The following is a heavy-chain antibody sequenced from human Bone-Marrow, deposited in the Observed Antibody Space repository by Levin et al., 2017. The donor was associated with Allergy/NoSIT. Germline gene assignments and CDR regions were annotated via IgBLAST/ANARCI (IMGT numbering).Heavy chain of an antibody. CDR3: AQDRRAVAGTGGLDY. CDR2: ISGSGGST. CDR1: GFTFSSYA. V-gene: IGHV3-23*01. J-gene: IGHJ4*02. D-gene: IGHD6-19*01. Sequence: GESLKISCAASGFTFSSYAMSWVHQAPGKGLEWVSAISGSGGSTYYADSVKGRFTISRDNSKNTLYLQMNSLRAEDTAVYYCAQDRRAVAGTGGLDYWGQGTLVTVSS.